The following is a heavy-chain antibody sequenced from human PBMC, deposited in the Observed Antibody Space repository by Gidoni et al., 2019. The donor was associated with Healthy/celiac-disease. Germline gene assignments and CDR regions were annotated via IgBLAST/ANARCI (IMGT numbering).Heavy chain of an antibody. D-gene: IGHD3-10*01. V-gene: IGHV4-59*08. J-gene: IGHJ6*03. CDR3: ARGTGVRGVIMNYYYYYMDV. Sequence: QVQLQESGPGLVKPSETLSLTCTVSGGSISSYYWSWIRQPPGKGLEWIGYIYYSGSTNYNPSLKSRVSISVDTSKNQFSLKLSSVTAADTAVYYCARGTGVRGVIMNYYYYYMDVWGKGTTVTVSS. CDR2: IYYSGST. CDR1: GGSISSYY.